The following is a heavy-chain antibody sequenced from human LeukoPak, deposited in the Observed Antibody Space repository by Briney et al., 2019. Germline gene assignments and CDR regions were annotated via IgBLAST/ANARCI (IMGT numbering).Heavy chain of an antibody. Sequence: GGSLRLSCAASGFTFSSYAVAWVRQAPGKGLEWVSSISNSGSNTYYADSAKGRFTISRDNSKNTLSLQMNSLTAEDTAVYYCAARRGYYHYMDVWGKGTTVTVSS. J-gene: IGHJ6*03. D-gene: IGHD3-3*01. CDR2: ISNSGSNT. CDR3: AARRGYYHYMDV. V-gene: IGHV3-23*01. CDR1: GFTFSSYA.